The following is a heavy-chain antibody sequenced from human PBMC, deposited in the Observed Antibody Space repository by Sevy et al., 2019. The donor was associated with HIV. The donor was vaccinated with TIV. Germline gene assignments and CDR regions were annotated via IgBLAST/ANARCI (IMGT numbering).Heavy chain of an antibody. CDR2: ISSNGGST. V-gene: IGHV3-64*01. CDR3: ARDRVAYYYYYMDV. Sequence: GGSLRLSCAASGFTFSSYAMHWVRQAPGKGLEYVSAISSNGGSTYYANSVKGRFTISRDNSKNTLYLQMGSLRAEDMAVYYCARDRVAYYYYYMDVWGKGTTVTVSS. D-gene: IGHD2-15*01. J-gene: IGHJ6*03. CDR1: GFTFSSYA.